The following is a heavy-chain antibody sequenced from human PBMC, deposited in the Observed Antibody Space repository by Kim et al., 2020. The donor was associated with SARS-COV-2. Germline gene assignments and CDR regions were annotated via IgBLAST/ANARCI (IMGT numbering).Heavy chain of an antibody. Sequence: DSVKGRFTISIDKSKNTLYLQMNSLRAEDTAVYYCARVISGSYFGAFDIWGQGTMVTVSS. J-gene: IGHJ3*02. CDR3: ARVISGSYFGAFDI. D-gene: IGHD1-26*01. V-gene: IGHV3-30*01.